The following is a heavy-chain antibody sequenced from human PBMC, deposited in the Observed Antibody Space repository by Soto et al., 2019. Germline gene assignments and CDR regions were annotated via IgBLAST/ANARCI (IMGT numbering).Heavy chain of an antibody. V-gene: IGHV1-2*02. D-gene: IGHD3-3*01. CDR3: ARGGGVGVAGSAAFEM. CDR2: INPATGAA. Sequence: QLHLVQSGAVVKKPGASVTVSCSASGYPVTAYYMHWVRQALGRGLEWMGGINPATGAAKYTQTFPGRVTMTRDPSTSTVCMELSGLTSEDTAVFYCARGGGVGVAGSAAFEMWGQGTLVTVSS. CDR1: GYPVTAYY. J-gene: IGHJ3*02.